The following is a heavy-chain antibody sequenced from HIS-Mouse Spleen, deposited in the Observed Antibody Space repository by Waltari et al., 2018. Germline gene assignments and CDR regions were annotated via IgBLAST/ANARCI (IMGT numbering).Heavy chain of an antibody. CDR3: TRGRVAGDY. Sequence: EVQLVDSGVGLVKPGRSLRLSCTASGFTFGDYAMSCFRQAPGKGLEWVGFIRSKAYGGTTEYAASVKGRFTISRDDSKSIAYLQMNSLKTEDTAVYYCTRGRVAGDYWGQGTLVTVSS. J-gene: IGHJ4*02. V-gene: IGHV3-49*05. D-gene: IGHD6-19*01. CDR2: IRSKAYGGTT. CDR1: GFTFGDYA.